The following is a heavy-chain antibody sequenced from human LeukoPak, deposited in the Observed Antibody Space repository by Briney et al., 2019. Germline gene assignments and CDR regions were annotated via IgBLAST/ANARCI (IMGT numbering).Heavy chain of an antibody. Sequence: PSETLSLTCAVYGGSFSGYYWSWICQPPGKGLEWIGEINHSGSTNYNPSLKSRVTISVDTSKNQFSLKLSSVTAADTAVYYCASLVVVAATGAFDIWGQGTMVTVSS. CDR2: INHSGST. J-gene: IGHJ3*02. CDR3: ASLVVVAATGAFDI. V-gene: IGHV4-34*01. D-gene: IGHD2-15*01. CDR1: GGSFSGYY.